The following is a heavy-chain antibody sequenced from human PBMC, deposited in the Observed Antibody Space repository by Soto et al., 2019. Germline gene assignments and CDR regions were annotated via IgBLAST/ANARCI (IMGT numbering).Heavy chain of an antibody. CDR2: IIPIFGTA. V-gene: IGHV1-69*12. J-gene: IGHJ6*02. Sequence: QVQLVQSGAAVKKPGSSVKVSCKASGGTFSSYAISWVRQAPGQGLEWMGGIIPIFGTANYAQKFQGRVTITADESTSTDYMELSSLRSENTAVYYWARVASGSYYYYYGMDVWGQGTTVTVSS. CDR1: GGTFSSYA. D-gene: IGHD1-26*01. CDR3: ARVASGSYYYYYGMDV.